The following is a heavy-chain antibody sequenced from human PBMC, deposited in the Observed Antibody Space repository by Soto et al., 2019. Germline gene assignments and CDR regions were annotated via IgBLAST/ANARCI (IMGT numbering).Heavy chain of an antibody. CDR1: VFTFISYA. J-gene: IGHJ4*02. D-gene: IGHD5-18*01. CDR2: ISGSGGST. V-gene: IGHV3-23*01. CDR3: AKDRGYSYGSYFDY. Sequence: PGGSLRLSCASSVFTFISYAMSWVRQAPGKGLEWVSAISGSGGSTYYADSVKGRFTISRDNSKNTLYLQMNSLRAEDTAVYYCAKDRGYSYGSYFDYWGQGTLVTVSS.